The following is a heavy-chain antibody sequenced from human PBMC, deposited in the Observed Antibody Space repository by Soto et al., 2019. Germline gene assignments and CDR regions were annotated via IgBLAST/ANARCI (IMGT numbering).Heavy chain of an antibody. CDR1: GVSFSRYY. Sequence: PSETLPLTTTFSGVSFSRYYWSWSRQPAGKGLEWIGRIYTSGITNYNPSLKSRVTMSVDTSSKQFSLNMTSVTAADTAVYFCARQFAEAPLPLDVW. CDR2: IYTSGIT. J-gene: IGHJ6*01. V-gene: IGHV4-4*07. CDR3: ARQFAEAPLPLDV.